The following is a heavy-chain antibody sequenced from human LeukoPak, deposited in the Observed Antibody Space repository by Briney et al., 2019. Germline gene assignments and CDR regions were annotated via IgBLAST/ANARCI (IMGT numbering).Heavy chain of an antibody. J-gene: IGHJ4*02. Sequence: GGSLRLSCAASGFTFSSYWMSWVRQAPGKGLEWVANIKKDGSAKYYVDSMKARFTISRDNAKNSLYLQMNSRRAEDTAVYYCARQPNYGDYVDFDYWGQGTLVTVSS. D-gene: IGHD4-17*01. CDR1: GFTFSSYW. CDR2: IKKDGSAK. CDR3: ARQPNYGDYVDFDY. V-gene: IGHV3-7*01.